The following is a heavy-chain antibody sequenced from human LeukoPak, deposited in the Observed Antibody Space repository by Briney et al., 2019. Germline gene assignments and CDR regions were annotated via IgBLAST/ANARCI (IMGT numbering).Heavy chain of an antibody. J-gene: IGHJ4*02. CDR2: ISYDGSNK. Sequence: PGRSLRLSCAASGFTFSSYAMHWVRQAPGKGLEWVAVISYDGSNKYYADSVKGRFTISRDNSKNTLYLQMNSVRAEDTAVYYCAASVSRRLFRSVVQLWGQGTLVTVSS. V-gene: IGHV3-30-3*01. CDR1: GFTFSSYA. D-gene: IGHD3-3*01. CDR3: AASVSRRLFRSVVQL.